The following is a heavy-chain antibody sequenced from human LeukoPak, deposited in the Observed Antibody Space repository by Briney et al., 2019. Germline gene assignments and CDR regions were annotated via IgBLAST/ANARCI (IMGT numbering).Heavy chain of an antibody. D-gene: IGHD3-22*01. CDR1: GITLSNYG. V-gene: IGHV3-23*01. CDR2: NSDRCGST. Sequence: GSLRLSCSGSGITLSNYGISWVPQAPREGLEWVPGNSDRCGSTNYADSVKGRFTISRDNPKNTLYLQMNSLRAEDTAVYFCAKRGVVIRVILVGFHKEAYYFDSWGQGALVTVSS. J-gene: IGHJ4*02. CDR3: AKRGVVIRVILVGFHKEAYYFDS.